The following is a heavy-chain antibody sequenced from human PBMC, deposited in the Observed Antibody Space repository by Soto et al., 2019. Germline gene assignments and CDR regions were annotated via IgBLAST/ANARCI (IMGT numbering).Heavy chain of an antibody. J-gene: IGHJ6*02. CDR3: ARKYYYGSGISHYYYYFALDV. V-gene: IGHV1-69*13. Sequence: GASVKVSCKASGGTFSNYAISWVRQAPGQGLEWMGGIIPISAPANYAQKFQGRITIAADESTSIAYMELSSLRSEDTAVYYCARKYYYGSGISHYYYYFALDVWGQGTTVTVSS. CDR1: GGTFSNYA. D-gene: IGHD3-10*01. CDR2: IIPISAPA.